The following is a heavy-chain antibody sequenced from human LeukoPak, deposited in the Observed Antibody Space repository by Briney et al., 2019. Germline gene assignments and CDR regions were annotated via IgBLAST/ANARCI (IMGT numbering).Heavy chain of an antibody. V-gene: IGHV4-61*02. D-gene: IGHD6-6*01. CDR2: IYTSGST. Sequence: PSETLSLTCTVPGGSISSGSYYWSWIRQPAGKGLEWIGRIYTSGSTNYNPSLKSRVTISVDTSKNQFSLKLSSVTAADTAVYYCARDRAYSSSPRYWYFDLWGRGTLVTVSS. CDR1: GGSISSGSYY. J-gene: IGHJ2*01. CDR3: ARDRAYSSSPRYWYFDL.